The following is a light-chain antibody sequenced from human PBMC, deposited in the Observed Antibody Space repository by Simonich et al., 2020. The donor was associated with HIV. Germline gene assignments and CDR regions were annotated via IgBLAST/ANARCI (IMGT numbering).Light chain of an antibody. CDR2: KAS. V-gene: IGKV1-5*03. CDR3: QQYNIYPYT. CDR1: QSISSY. Sequence: DIQMTQSPSSLSASIGDRVTITCRASQSISSYLNWYQQKPGKAPKLLIYKASSLQGGVPSRFSGSGSGTEFTLTISSLQPDDFATYFCQQYNIYPYTFGQGTKLEIK. J-gene: IGKJ2*01.